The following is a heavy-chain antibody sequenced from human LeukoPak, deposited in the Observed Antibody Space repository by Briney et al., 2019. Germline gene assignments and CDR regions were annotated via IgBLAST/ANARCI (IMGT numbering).Heavy chain of an antibody. J-gene: IGHJ4*02. V-gene: IGHV4-34*01. CDR1: GGSFSGYY. CDR2: INHSGST. Sequence: SETVSLTCAVYGGSFSGYYWSWIRQPPGKGLEWIGEINHSGSTNYNPSLKSRVTISVDTSKNQFSLKLSSVTAADTAVYYCARGPLYYFDYWGQGTLVTVSS. CDR3: ARGPLYYFDY.